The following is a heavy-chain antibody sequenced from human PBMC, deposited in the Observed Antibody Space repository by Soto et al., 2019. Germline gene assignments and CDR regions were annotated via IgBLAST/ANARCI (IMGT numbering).Heavy chain of an antibody. J-gene: IGHJ2*01. CDR2: IWYDGSNK. CDR3: ASFFFQAEDGIRDTVPVSAFLLNRSSDL. D-gene: IGHD2-15*01. V-gene: IGHV3-33*01. Sequence: KGLEWVAVIWYDGSNKYYADSVKGRFTISRDNSKNTLYLQMNRLRAEYTAVYYCASFFFQAEDGIRDTVPVSAFLLNRSSDL.